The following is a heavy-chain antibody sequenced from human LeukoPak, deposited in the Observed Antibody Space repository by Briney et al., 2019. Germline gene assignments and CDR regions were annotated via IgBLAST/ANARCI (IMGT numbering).Heavy chain of an antibody. Sequence: PGGSLRLSCAASGFTFSSYWMSWVRQAPGKGLEWVANIKQDGSEKYYVDSVKGRFTISRDNAKNSLYLQMNSLRAEDTAVYYCARDGYSYGFNRPNWFDPWGQGTLVTVSS. D-gene: IGHD5-18*01. CDR1: GFTFSSYW. CDR2: IKQDGSEK. V-gene: IGHV3-7*01. CDR3: ARDGYSYGFNRPNWFDP. J-gene: IGHJ5*02.